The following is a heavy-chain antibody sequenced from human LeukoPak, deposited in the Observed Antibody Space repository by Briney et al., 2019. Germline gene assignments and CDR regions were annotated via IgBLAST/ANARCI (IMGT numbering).Heavy chain of an antibody. J-gene: IGHJ4*02. Sequence: GGSLRLSYAASGFTFSSYTMSWVRQAPGKGLEWVSTITTSDGNTYYADSVKGRFTVSRDNSKNTLFLQMNSLRAEDTAVYYCAKDGGLWVSAHWGDSWGRGTLVTVSS. CDR3: AKDGGLWVSAHWGDS. V-gene: IGHV3-23*01. CDR1: GFTFSSYT. CDR2: ITTSDGNT. D-gene: IGHD7-27*01.